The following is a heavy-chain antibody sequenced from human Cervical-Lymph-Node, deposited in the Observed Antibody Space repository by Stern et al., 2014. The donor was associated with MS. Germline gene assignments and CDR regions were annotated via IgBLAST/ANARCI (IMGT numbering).Heavy chain of an antibody. V-gene: IGHV1-58*01. J-gene: IGHJ3*02. D-gene: IGHD3-22*01. Sequence: QLVQSGPEVKKPGTSVKVSCKASGFTFTSSAVQWVRQARGQRLEWIGWIVVGSGNTNYAQKFQERVTITRDMSTSTAYMELSSLRSEDTAVYYCAAEPMYYSDSVGAFDIWGQGTMVTVPS. CDR1: GFTFTSSA. CDR2: IVVGSGNT. CDR3: AAEPMYYSDSVGAFDI.